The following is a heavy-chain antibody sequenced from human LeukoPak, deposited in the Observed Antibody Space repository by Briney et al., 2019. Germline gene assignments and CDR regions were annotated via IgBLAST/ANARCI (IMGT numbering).Heavy chain of an antibody. CDR2: ISAYNGNT. V-gene: IGHV1-18*04. CDR3: ARVYPTVLLWFGELFPLDY. CDR1: GYTFTSYY. D-gene: IGHD3-10*01. J-gene: IGHJ4*02. Sequence: ASVKVSCKASGYTFTSYYMHWVRQAPGQGLEWMGWISAYNGNTNYAQKLQGRVTMTTDTSTSTAYMELRSLRSDDTAVYYCARVYPTVLLWFGELFPLDYWGQGTLVTVSS.